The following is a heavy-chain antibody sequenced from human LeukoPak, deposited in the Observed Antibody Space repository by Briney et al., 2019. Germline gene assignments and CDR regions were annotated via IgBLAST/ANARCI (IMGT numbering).Heavy chain of an antibody. J-gene: IGHJ6*02. CDR3: AREVPPNYGSREGYYYYGMDV. Sequence: SETLSLTCTVSGGSISSYYWSWIRQPAGKGLEWIGRIYTSGSTNYNPSLKSRVTMSVDTSKNQFSLKLSSVTAADTAVYYCAREVPPNYGSREGYYYYGMDVWGQGTTVTVSS. D-gene: IGHD3-10*01. CDR1: GGSISSYY. CDR2: IYTSGST. V-gene: IGHV4-4*07.